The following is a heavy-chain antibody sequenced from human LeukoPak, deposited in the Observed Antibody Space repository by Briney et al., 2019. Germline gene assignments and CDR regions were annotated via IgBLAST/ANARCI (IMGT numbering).Heavy chain of an antibody. Sequence: PGGSLRLSCAASGFNFTRAWMSWVRQAPGKGLEWVGRIKSKVDSGIIEYAAPVKGRFTISRDDSKTTLYLQMNSLKTEDTAVYYCTTVPYPDYWGQGTLVAVSS. CDR1: GFNFTRAW. CDR3: TTVPYPDY. CDR2: IKSKVDSGII. V-gene: IGHV3-15*01. J-gene: IGHJ4*02.